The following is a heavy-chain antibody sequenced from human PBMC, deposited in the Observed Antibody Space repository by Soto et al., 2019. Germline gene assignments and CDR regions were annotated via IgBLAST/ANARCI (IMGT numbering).Heavy chain of an antibody. CDR3: ARVILAARAGVGYYYYGMDV. CDR1: GGTFSSYA. J-gene: IGHJ6*02. D-gene: IGHD6-6*01. V-gene: IGHV1-69*13. Sequence: ASVKVSCKASGGTFSSYAISWVRQAPGQGLEWMGGIIPIFGTANYAQKFQGRVTITADESTSTAYMELSSLRSEDTAVYYCARVILAARAGVGYYYYGMDVWGQGFMVTVSS. CDR2: IIPIFGTA.